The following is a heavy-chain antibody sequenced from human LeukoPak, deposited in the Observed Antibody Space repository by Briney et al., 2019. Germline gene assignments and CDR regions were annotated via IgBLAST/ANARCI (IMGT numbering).Heavy chain of an antibody. CDR2: IKQDGSEK. D-gene: IGHD3-22*01. J-gene: IGHJ3*02. CDR1: GFTFSSYW. CDR3: ARAPTYYYDSSGPDAFDI. Sequence: GGSLRLSCAASGFTFSSYWMSWVRQAPGKGLGWVANIKQDGSEKYHVDSVKGRFTISRDNAKNSLYLQMNSLRAEDTAVYYCARAPTYYYDSSGPDAFDIWGQGTMVTVSS. V-gene: IGHV3-7*01.